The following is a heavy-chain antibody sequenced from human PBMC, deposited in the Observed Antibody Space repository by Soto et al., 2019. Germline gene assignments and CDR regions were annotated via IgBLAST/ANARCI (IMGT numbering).Heavy chain of an antibody. CDR3: VRIRYQLPSSVLWLDP. CDR2: INHVGGT. J-gene: IGHJ5*02. V-gene: IGHV4-34*01. Sequence: PEATLPLTSAVYGGFLSGSYWTWIRQPPGKGLEWIGEINHVGGTNYNPSLKSRVTMSVDTSQSQFSLRLISVTAADTAMYFCVRIRYQLPSSVLWLDPWGQGTPVTVSS. D-gene: IGHD3-16*01. CDR1: GGFLSGSY.